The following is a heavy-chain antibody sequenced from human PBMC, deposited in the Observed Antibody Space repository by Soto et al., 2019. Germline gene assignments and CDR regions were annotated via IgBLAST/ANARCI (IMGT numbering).Heavy chain of an antibody. J-gene: IGHJ6*02. CDR1: GFTFSSYA. Sequence: GGSLRLSCAASGFTFSSYAMSWVRQAPGKGLEWVSAISGSGGSTYYADSVKGRYTICRDNSKNTLYLQMNSLRAEVTAVYYGVKVPSFMVVVVSAPGYGMDVWGQVTTGNVSS. CDR3: VKVPSFMVVVVSAPGYGMDV. V-gene: IGHV3-23*01. CDR2: ISGSGGST. D-gene: IGHD2-15*01.